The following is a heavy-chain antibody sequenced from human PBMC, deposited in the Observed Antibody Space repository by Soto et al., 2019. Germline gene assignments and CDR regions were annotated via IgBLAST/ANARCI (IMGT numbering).Heavy chain of an antibody. V-gene: IGHV1-2*04. CDR1: GYTFTGHY. CDR3: ARGQQFLHFDWLRNDFYSDY. CDR2: SNPNSGMT. J-gene: IGHJ4*02. Sequence: ASVKVSCKTSGYTFTGHYLNWVRQAPGQDLKWMGWSNPNSGMTNAVQNFQGWVTMTRDTSISTAYMELRSLRSDDTALYYCARGQQFLHFDWLRNDFYSDYWGQGTLVT. D-gene: IGHD3-9*01.